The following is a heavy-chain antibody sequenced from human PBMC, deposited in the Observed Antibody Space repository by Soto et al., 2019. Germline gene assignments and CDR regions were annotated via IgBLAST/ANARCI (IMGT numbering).Heavy chain of an antibody. CDR1: GGSISSYY. V-gene: IGHV4-59*08. CDR3: ARSRRGYSYGNFDY. D-gene: IGHD5-18*01. Sequence: SETLSLTCTVSGGSISSYYWSWIRQPPGKGLEWIGYIYYSGSTNYNPSLKSRVTISVDTSKNQFSLKLSSVTAADTAVYYCARSRRGYSYGNFDYWGQGTLVTVSS. J-gene: IGHJ4*02. CDR2: IYYSGST.